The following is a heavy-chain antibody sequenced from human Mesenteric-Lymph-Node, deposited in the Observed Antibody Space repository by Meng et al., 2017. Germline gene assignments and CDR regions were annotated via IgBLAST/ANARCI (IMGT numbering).Heavy chain of an antibody. CDR2: ISTNGDST. CDR3: ARDQVVMITTYGMDV. D-gene: IGHD3-22*01. Sequence: GESLKISCAASGFTFSSYAMHWVRQAPGKGLEYVSAISTNGDSTYYANSVKGRFTISRDNSKNTLYLQMGSLRAEDMAVYYCARDQVVMITTYGMDVWGQGTTVTVSS. V-gene: IGHV3-64*01. CDR1: GFTFSSYA. J-gene: IGHJ6*02.